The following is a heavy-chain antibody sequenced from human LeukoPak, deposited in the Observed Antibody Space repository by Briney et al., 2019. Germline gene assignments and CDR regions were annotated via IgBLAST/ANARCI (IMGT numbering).Heavy chain of an antibody. D-gene: IGHD2-2*01. CDR2: IIPIFGTA. J-gene: IGHJ4*02. V-gene: IGHV1-69*05. Sequence: VASVKVSCKASGGTFSSYAISWVRQAPGQGLEWMGGIIPIFGTANYAQKFQGRVTITTDESTSTAYMELSSLRSEDTAVYYCARPRGSCSSTSCYTPFDYWGQGTLVTVSS. CDR3: ARPRGSCSSTSCYTPFDY. CDR1: GGTFSSYA.